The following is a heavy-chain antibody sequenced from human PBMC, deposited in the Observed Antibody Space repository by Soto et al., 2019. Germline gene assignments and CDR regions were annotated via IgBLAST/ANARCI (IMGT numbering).Heavy chain of an antibody. Sequence: PGLSRRLARAAFGLSFTSFGMHWERQAPGQGLNWVAVIWYDGSNKYYADSVRGRFTISRDNSKNTLYLQMNSLRAEDTAVYYCARTGSGSHYYFDYWGQGTLVTVSS. CDR2: IWYDGSNK. D-gene: IGHD3-10*01. CDR3: ARTGSGSHYYFDY. CDR1: GLSFTSFG. V-gene: IGHV3-33*01. J-gene: IGHJ4*02.